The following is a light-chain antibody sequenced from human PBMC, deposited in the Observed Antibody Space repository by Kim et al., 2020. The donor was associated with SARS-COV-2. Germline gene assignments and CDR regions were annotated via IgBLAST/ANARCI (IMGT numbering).Light chain of an antibody. CDR2: EVN. V-gene: IGLV2-8*01. CDR3: SSYAGRQNLV. CDR1: SSDIGVYNF. Sequence: GQSGTISGTGTSSDIGVYNFVAWYQQHPGKAPKVMIYEVNKRPSGVPDRFSGSKSGNTASLTVSGLQAEDEADYYCSSYAGRQNLVFGGGTQLTVL. J-gene: IGLJ2*01.